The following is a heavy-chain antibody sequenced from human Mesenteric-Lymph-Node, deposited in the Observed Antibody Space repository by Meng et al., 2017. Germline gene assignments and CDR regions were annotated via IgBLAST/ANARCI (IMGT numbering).Heavy chain of an antibody. Sequence: GSLRLSCAVYGGSFSGYYWSWIRQPPGKGLEWIGEINHSGSTNYNPSLKSRVTISVDTSKNQFSLKLSSVTAADTAVYYCASQIQGYDYVWGSRCFDYWGQGNRVTGYS. J-gene: IGHJ4*02. CDR3: ASQIQGYDYVWGSRCFDY. CDR2: INHSGST. D-gene: IGHD3-16*01. V-gene: IGHV4-34*01. CDR1: GGSFSGYY.